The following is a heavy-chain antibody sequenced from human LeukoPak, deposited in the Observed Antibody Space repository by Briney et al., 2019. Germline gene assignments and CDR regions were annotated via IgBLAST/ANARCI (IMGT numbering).Heavy chain of an antibody. D-gene: IGHD6-13*01. J-gene: IGHJ4*02. CDR1: GFAFSTYA. CDR2: INSGGNT. V-gene: IGHV3-23*01. CDR3: AKHSSGWYSFDF. Sequence: GGSLRLSCAASGFAFSTYAMSWVRQAPGKGLEWVSIINSGGNTYYADSVKGRFTISRDNSKNTLWLQMNSLRAEDTAVYYCAKHSSGWYSFDFWGQGILVTVPS.